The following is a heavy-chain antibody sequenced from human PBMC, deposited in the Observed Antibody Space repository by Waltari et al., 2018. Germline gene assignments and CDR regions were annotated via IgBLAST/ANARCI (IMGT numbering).Heavy chain of an antibody. CDR3: ARGPYCSSTSCRAYYYYYYMDV. Sequence: QVQLQQWGAGLLKPSETLSLTCAVYGGSFSGYYWSWIRQPPGKGLEWIGEINHSGSTNYNPSLKSRVTISVDTSKNQFSLKLSSVTAADTAVYYCARGPYCSSTSCRAYYYYYYMDVWGKGTTVTVSS. CDR1: GGSFSGYY. CDR2: INHSGST. J-gene: IGHJ6*03. V-gene: IGHV4-34*01. D-gene: IGHD2-2*01.